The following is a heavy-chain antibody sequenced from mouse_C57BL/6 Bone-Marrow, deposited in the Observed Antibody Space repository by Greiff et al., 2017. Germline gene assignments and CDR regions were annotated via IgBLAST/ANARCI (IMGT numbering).Heavy chain of an antibody. Sequence: EVQRVESGPGLVKPSQSLSLTCSVTGYSITSGYYWNWIRQFPGNKLEWMGYISYDGSNNYNPSLKNRISITRDTSKNQFFLKLNSVTTEDTATYYCASGGYDGYCPFAYWGQGTLVTVSA. V-gene: IGHV3-6*01. CDR1: GYSITSGYY. CDR2: ISYDGSN. CDR3: ASGGYDGYCPFAY. D-gene: IGHD2-3*01. J-gene: IGHJ3*01.